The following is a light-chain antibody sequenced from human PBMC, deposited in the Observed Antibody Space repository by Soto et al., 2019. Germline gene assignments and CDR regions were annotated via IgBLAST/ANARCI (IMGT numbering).Light chain of an antibody. J-gene: IGLJ2*01. Sequence: QSALTQPASVSGSPGQSITISCTETSSDVGGYNYVSWYQQHPGKAPKLMIYDVSNRPSGVSNRFSGSKSGNTASLTISGLQAEDEADYYCSSYTSSSTLYVVFGGGTQLTVL. V-gene: IGLV2-14*01. CDR1: SSDVGGYNY. CDR3: SSYTSSSTLYVV. CDR2: DVS.